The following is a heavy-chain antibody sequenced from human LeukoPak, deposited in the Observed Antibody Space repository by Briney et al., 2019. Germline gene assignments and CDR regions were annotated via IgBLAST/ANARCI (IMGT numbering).Heavy chain of an antibody. CDR2: IGPHSTFT. Sequence: ASMKVPCKSSGFTFTDHYIHWVRQGPGQGLEWMGYIGPHSTFTGSPQEFQGRVTMTRDASMSTAYMELTRLTSDDTAVYYCVREGEGPLSKDFDYWGQGTLVTVSS. CDR1: GFTFTDHY. V-gene: IGHV1-2*02. J-gene: IGHJ4*02. D-gene: IGHD2/OR15-2a*01. CDR3: VREGEGPLSKDFDY.